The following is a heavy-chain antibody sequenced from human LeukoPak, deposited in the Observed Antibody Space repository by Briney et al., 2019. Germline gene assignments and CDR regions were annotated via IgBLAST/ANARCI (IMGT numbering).Heavy chain of an antibody. D-gene: IGHD1-1*01. Sequence: GGSLRLSCAASGFAFSNYWMSWVRQAPGKGLEWVANIRQDGSEKYYVDSMRGRFTISRDNAKNSLYLQMSSLRAEDTAVYYCARSTAGLDYWGQGTLVTVSS. V-gene: IGHV3-7*01. CDR3: ARSTAGLDY. J-gene: IGHJ4*02. CDR1: GFAFSNYW. CDR2: IRQDGSEK.